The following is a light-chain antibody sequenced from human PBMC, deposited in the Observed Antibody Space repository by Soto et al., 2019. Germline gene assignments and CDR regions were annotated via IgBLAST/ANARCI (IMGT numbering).Light chain of an antibody. Sequence: EIVMTQSPATLSVSPGERATLSCRASQSVNSKLAWYQQKPGQAPRLLIYAVSTRATGTPGRFSGSASGTEFTLTINSLQSFFFAVYYRQHQHTLPRAFCRGT. CDR1: QSVNSK. CDR3: QHQHTLPRA. CDR2: AVS. V-gene: IGKV3D-15*01. J-gene: IGKJ1*01.